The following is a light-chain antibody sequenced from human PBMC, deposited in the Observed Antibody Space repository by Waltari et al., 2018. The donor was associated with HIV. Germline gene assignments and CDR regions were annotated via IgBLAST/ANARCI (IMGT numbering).Light chain of an antibody. Sequence: DIVLTQSPAILSLSPGERATLSCRASQSVDIYLAWYQQKPGQAPRLLIYDASTRATGIPARFSVSGSGTDFTLTITSLEPEDFAVYYCRQRSSWPNTFGQGTKLEIK. CDR1: QSVDIY. CDR3: RQRSSWPNT. V-gene: IGKV3-11*01. CDR2: DAS. J-gene: IGKJ2*01.